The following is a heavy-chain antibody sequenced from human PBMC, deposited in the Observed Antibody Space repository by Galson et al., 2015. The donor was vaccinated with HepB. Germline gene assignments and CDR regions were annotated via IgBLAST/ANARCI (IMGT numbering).Heavy chain of an antibody. J-gene: IGHJ5*02. D-gene: IGHD2-15*01. CDR2: IIPILGIA. CDR1: GGTFSSYA. CDR3: ARAEQIVVVVAATPMGSSWFDP. V-gene: IGHV1-69*10. Sequence: SCKASGGTFSSYAISWVRQAPGQGLEWMGGIIPILGIANYAQKFQGRVTITADKSTSTAYMELRSLRSDDTAVYYCARAEQIVVVVAATPMGSSWFDPWGQGTLVTVSS.